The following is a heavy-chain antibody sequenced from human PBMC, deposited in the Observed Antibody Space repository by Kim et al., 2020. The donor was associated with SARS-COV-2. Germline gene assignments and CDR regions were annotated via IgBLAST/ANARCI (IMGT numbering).Heavy chain of an antibody. CDR2: LNHSGST. V-gene: IGHV4-34*01. D-gene: IGHD3-9*01. J-gene: IGHJ3*01. CDR1: GGSFSGYY. Sequence: SETLSLTCAIYGGSFSGYYWSWIRQPPGKGLEWIGELNHSGSTNYNPSLKSRGTISVDTPKNQFSLKLSSVTVADTAVYYCARDRLLLRYFDWLPSDAF. CDR3: ARDRLLLRYFDWLPSDAF.